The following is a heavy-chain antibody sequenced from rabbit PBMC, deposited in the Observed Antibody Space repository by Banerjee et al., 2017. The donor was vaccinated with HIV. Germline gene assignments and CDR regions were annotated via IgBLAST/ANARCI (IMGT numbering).Heavy chain of an antibody. CDR1: GFDFSYNA. CDR2: IDTSNGNT. Sequence: QEQLVESGGGLVQPEGSLTLTCKASGFDFSYNAMCWVRQAPGKGLEWIACIDTSNGNTYYAIWAKGRFTTSKTSSTTVTLQMTSLTAADTATYFCARDVRVGIRYFDLWGQGTLVTVS. J-gene: IGHJ4*01. D-gene: IGHD8-1*01. CDR3: ARDVRVGIRYFDL. V-gene: IGHV1S45*01.